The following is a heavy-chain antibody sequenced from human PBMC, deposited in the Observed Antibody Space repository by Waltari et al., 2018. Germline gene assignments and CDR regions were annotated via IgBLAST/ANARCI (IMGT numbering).Heavy chain of an antibody. CDR3: ARHVVVVAAAHFDY. CDR2: IYYRGGT. CDR1: GGSISSSSYY. Sequence: QLQLQESGPGLVKPSETLSLTCTVSGGSISSSSYYWGWNRQPPGKGLEWIGSIYYRGGTYDNPSLKRRVTISVDTPKNQFSLKLSSVTAADTAVYYCARHVVVVAAAHFDYWGQGTLVTVSS. D-gene: IGHD2-15*01. J-gene: IGHJ4*02. V-gene: IGHV4-39*07.